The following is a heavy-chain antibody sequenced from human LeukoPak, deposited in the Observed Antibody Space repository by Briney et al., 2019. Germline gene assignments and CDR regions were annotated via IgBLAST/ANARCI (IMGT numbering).Heavy chain of an antibody. V-gene: IGHV4-59*01. CDR3: ARGGGYFPYYYMDV. D-gene: IGHD3-22*01. Sequence: SETLSLTCTVSGGSISSYYWSWIRQPPGKGLEWIGYIYYSGSTNYNPSLKSRVTISVDTSKNQFSLKLSSVTAADTAVYYCARGGGYFPYYYMDVWGKGTTVTVSS. J-gene: IGHJ6*03. CDR2: IYYSGST. CDR1: GGSISSYY.